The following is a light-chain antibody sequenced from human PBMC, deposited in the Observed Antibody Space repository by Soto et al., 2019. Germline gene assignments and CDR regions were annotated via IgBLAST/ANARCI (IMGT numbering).Light chain of an antibody. Sequence: VIWMTQSPSLLSASTGDRVTISCRISQGISSYLAWYQQKPGKAPELLIYAASTLQSGVPSRFSGSGSGTDFTLTISCLQSEDFTTYYCQQYYSLPLTCGGGTKVDIK. CDR2: AAS. J-gene: IGKJ4*01. CDR1: QGISSY. V-gene: IGKV1D-8*03. CDR3: QQYYSLPLT.